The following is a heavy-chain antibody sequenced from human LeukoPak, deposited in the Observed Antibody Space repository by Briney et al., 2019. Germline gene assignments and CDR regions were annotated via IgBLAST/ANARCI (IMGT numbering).Heavy chain of an antibody. Sequence: SETLSLTCAVYGGSLSGYYWSWIRQPPGEGLEWIGEINHSGSTNYNPSLKSRVTISVDTSKNQFSLKLSSVTAADTAVYYCARGLRHWNYWGQGTLVTVSS. J-gene: IGHJ4*02. V-gene: IGHV4-34*01. CDR2: INHSGST. D-gene: IGHD4-17*01. CDR1: GGSLSGYY. CDR3: ARGLRHWNY.